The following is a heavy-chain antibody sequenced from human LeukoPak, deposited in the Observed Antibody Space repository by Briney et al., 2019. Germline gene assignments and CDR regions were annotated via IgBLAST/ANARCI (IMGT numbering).Heavy chain of an antibody. Sequence: ASVKVSCKASGGTFSSYAIIWVRQAPGQGLEWMGGIIPIFGTANYAQRFQGRVTITADKSTSTAYMELSSLRSEDTAVYYCARAGYTYGLTGSLWYYYYMDVWGKGTTVTVSS. CDR3: ARAGYTYGLTGSLWYYYYMDV. CDR1: GGTFSSYA. V-gene: IGHV1-69*06. J-gene: IGHJ6*03. D-gene: IGHD5-18*01. CDR2: IIPIFGTA.